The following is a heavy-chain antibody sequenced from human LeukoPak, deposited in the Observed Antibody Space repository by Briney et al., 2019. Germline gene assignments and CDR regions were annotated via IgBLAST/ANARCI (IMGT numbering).Heavy chain of an antibody. D-gene: IGHD4-17*01. CDR3: AKDRGDYGDYGRTRFDY. CDR2: IWFDGSNK. Sequence: PGRSLRLSCAASGFTFRTYGMHWVRQAPGKGLEWVAVIWFDGSNKDYADSVKGRFTISRDNSKNTLYLQMNSLRAEDTAVYYCAKDRGDYGDYGRTRFDYWGQGTLVTVSS. V-gene: IGHV3-33*06. J-gene: IGHJ4*02. CDR1: GFTFRTYG.